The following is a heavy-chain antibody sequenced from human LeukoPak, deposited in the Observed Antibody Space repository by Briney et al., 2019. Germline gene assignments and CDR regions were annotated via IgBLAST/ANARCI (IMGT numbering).Heavy chain of an antibody. CDR1: GYIFTSYD. J-gene: IGHJ4*02. D-gene: IGHD1-26*01. V-gene: IGHV1-8*01. Sequence: ASVKVSCKASGYIFTSYDINWVRQTTGQGLEWMGWMHPNSGNTGYAQKFQGRVTMTRNTAISTAYMELSSLSSEDTAVYYCARGPMVGADGYWGQGTLVTVSS. CDR2: MHPNSGNT. CDR3: ARGPMVGADGY.